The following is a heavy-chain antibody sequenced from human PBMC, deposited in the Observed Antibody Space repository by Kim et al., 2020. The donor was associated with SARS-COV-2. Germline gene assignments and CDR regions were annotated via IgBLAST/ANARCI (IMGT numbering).Heavy chain of an antibody. CDR3: ARGHDILTGDYYYGMDV. J-gene: IGHJ6*02. V-gene: IGHV3-30*07. Sequence: VKGRFTISRDNSKNTLYLQMNSLRAEDTAVYYCARGHDILTGDYYYGMDVWGQGTTVTVSS. D-gene: IGHD3-9*01.